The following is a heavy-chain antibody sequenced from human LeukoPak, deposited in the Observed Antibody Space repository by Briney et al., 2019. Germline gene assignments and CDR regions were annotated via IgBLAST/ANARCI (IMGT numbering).Heavy chain of an antibody. CDR3: AKGSGYWGFDS. CDR1: NGYISGNY. V-gene: IGHV4-4*08. Sequence: SETLSLNCIVSNGYISGNYWSWIRQPPGKGLEWIGYIYSTGSTNYNPSLKSRVTISIDTSKKQLSLQLNSVTAGDTAVYFCAKGSGYWGFDSWGQGTLVTVSS. J-gene: IGHJ5*01. D-gene: IGHD2-15*01. CDR2: IYSTGST.